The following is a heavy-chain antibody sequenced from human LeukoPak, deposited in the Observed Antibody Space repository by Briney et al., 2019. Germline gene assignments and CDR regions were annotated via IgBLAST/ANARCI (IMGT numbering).Heavy chain of an antibody. V-gene: IGHV3-66*01. Sequence: GGSLRLSCAASGFPVSSNYMSWVRQAPGKGLEWVSVIYSDGSTYYADSVKGRFTLSIDNSKNTLYLQMNSLRAEDTAIYYCARRYYYDSSGYYLDSWGQGTLVTVSS. CDR2: IYSDGST. D-gene: IGHD3-22*01. J-gene: IGHJ4*02. CDR3: ARRYYYDSSGYYLDS. CDR1: GFPVSSNY.